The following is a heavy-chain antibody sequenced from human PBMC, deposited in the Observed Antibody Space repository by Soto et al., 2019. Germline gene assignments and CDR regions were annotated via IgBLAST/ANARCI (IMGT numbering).Heavy chain of an antibody. CDR1: GATLTKLS. V-gene: IGHV1-24*01. Sequence: ASVNISSKVSGATLTKLSMHWVRQAPGKGLEWMGGFDPEDGETIYAQKFQGRVTMTEDTSTDTAYMELSSLRSEDTAVYYCATESPTRGGTTAPPYYYYYGRGV. CDR3: ATESPTRGGTTAPPYYYYYGRGV. J-gene: IGHJ6*01. CDR2: FDPEDGET. D-gene: IGHD1-1*01.